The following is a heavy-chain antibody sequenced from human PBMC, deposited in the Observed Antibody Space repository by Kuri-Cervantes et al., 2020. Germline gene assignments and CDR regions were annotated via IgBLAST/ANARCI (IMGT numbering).Heavy chain of an antibody. J-gene: IGHJ2*01. Sequence: SETLSLTCTVSGGSISSSSYYWGWIRQPPGKGLEWIGSIYYSGSTYYNPSLKSRVTISVDKSKNQFSLKLSSVTAADTAVYYCARQNTVTTLDWYFDLWGRGTLVTVSS. CDR1: GGSISSSSYY. D-gene: IGHD4-17*01. V-gene: IGHV4-39*07. CDR2: IYYSGST. CDR3: ARQNTVTTLDWYFDL.